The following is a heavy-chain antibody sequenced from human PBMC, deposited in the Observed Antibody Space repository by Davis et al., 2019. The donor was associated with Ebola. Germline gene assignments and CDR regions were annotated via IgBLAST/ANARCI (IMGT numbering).Heavy chain of an antibody. CDR2: IYSGYSDT. Sequence: GESPKTPRKGPGYSLTRFCPDWVRQIPGKGLEWMLIIYSGYSDTRYSPSFQGQVTIPADKSITTAYFQWSSLKASDTAMYYCARLGYYDSSGYYYEAFDIWGQGTMVTVSS. D-gene: IGHD3-22*01. V-gene: IGHV5-51*01. CDR1: GYSLTRFC. J-gene: IGHJ3*02. CDR3: ARLGYYDSSGYYYEAFDI.